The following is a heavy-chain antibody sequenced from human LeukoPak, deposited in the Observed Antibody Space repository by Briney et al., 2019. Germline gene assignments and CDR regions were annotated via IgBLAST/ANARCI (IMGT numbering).Heavy chain of an antibody. CDR2: ISWNSGSI. CDR1: GFTFDDYA. D-gene: IGHD6-19*01. Sequence: GGSLRLSCAASGFTFDDYAMHWVRQAPGKGLEWVSGISWNSGSIGYADSVKGRFTISRDNAKNSLYLQMNSLRAEDTALYYCAKGSSGSKQKGTFDIWGQGTMVTVSS. J-gene: IGHJ3*02. V-gene: IGHV3-9*01. CDR3: AKGSSGSKQKGTFDI.